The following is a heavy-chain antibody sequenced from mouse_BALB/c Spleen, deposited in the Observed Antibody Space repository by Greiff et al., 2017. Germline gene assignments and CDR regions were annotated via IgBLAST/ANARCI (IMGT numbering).Heavy chain of an antibody. V-gene: IGHV14-4*02. CDR1: GFNIKDYY. CDR3: NARRTTEYAMDY. D-gene: IGHD1-1*01. CDR2: IDPENGDT. J-gene: IGHJ4*01. Sequence: VQLQQSGAELVRSGASVKLSCTASGFNIKDYYMHWVKQRPEQGLEWIGWIDPENGDTEYAPKFQGKATMTADTSSNTAYLQLSSLTSEDTAVYYCNARRTTEYAMDYWGQGTSVTVSS.